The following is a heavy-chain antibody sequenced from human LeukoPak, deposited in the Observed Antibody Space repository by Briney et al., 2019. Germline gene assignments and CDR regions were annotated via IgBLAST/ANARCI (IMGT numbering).Heavy chain of an antibody. J-gene: IGHJ5*02. D-gene: IGHD3-10*01. CDR3: AKDDEEFGELSWFDP. V-gene: IGHV1-18*01. CDR2: ISAYNGKT. Sequence: ASVKVSCKASGYTFTSYNITWVRQAPGQGLEWLGWISAYNGKTNYAQKFQGRVTMTTEKSTTTAYMELTSLRFDDTAVYYCAKDDEEFGELSWFDPWGQGTLVTVSS. CDR1: GYTFTSYN.